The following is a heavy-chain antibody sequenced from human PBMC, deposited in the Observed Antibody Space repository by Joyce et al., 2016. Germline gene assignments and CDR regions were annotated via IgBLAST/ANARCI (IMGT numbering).Heavy chain of an antibody. CDR2: IYPSYPDT. CDR3: AKTKYRGYGIDY. J-gene: IGHJ4*02. Sequence: EVQLVQSGAEVKKSGDSLKISCQGSGYSFSDYWIAWVRQVPGKGLEWIGVIYPSYPDTKYSPSFQGQVTFSADKSTGTAFLLWSSLKASDTAMYYCAKTKYRGYGIDYWGRGTLVTVS. D-gene: IGHD5-12*01. CDR1: GYSFSDYW. V-gene: IGHV5-51*01.